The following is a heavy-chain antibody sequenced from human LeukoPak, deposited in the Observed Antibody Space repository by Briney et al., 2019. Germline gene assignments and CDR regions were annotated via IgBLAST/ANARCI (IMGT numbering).Heavy chain of an antibody. J-gene: IGHJ4*02. CDR2: IYTSGST. Sequence: PSQTLSLTCTVSGGSISSGSYYWSWIRQPAGKGLEWIGRIYTSGSTNYNPSLKSRVTISVDTSKNQFSLKLSSVTAADTAVYYCARGRKAMDFDYWVQGTLVTVSS. CDR3: ARGRKAMDFDY. D-gene: IGHD5-18*01. CDR1: GGSISSGSYY. V-gene: IGHV4-61*02.